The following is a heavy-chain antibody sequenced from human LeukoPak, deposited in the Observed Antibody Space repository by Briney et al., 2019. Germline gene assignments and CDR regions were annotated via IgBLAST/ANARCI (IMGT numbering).Heavy chain of an antibody. V-gene: IGHV3-23*01. J-gene: IGHJ3*02. CDR3: AKGRPHRGWASSWAHRKTGAFDI. Sequence: GGSLRLSCAASRFTFSSYAMSWVRQAPGKGLEWVSAISGSGGSTYYADSVKGRFTISRDNSKNTLYLQMNSLRAEDTAVYYCAKGRPHRGWASSWAHRKTGAFDIWGQGTMVTVSP. CDR1: RFTFSSYA. CDR2: ISGSGGST. D-gene: IGHD6-13*01.